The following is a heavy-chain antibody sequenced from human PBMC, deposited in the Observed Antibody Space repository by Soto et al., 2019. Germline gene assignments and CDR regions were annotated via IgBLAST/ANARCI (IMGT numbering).Heavy chain of an antibody. CDR2: IYYTGTT. CDR1: GGSISTSSTY. J-gene: IGHJ3*02. CDR3: ARVGGGALDI. V-gene: IGHV4-39*01. Sequence: QLQLQESGPGLVKPSETLSLTCTVSGGSISTSSTYWGWIRQPPGKGLEWIASIYYTGTTYYNPSLKSRVTIFIDTSKNQFSLKLSSVTAADTAVFYCARVGGGALDIWGQGTMVTVSS. D-gene: IGHD3-10*01.